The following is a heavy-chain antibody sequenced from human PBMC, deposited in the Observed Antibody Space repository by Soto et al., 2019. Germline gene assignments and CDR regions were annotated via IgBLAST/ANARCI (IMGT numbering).Heavy chain of an antibody. J-gene: IGHJ6*02. Sequence: PSETLSLTCTVSGGSLGSYYWSWIRQPPGKGLEWIGYVFYTGRDNYNASLKNRVSISLGTSNYQFSLKLSSVTGANTDVYDCERDGDGRMSTYADHYSGIDVWGPGTMVTVSS. V-gene: IGHV4-59*01. CDR1: GGSLGSYY. CDR2: VFYTGRD. CDR3: ERDGDGRMSTYADHYSGIDV. D-gene: IGHD2-21*02.